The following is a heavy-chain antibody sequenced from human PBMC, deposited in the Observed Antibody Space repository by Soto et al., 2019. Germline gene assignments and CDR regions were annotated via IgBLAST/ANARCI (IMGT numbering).Heavy chain of an antibody. CDR3: VRGPNPYYFDY. CDR2: INAGNGNT. J-gene: IGHJ4*02. CDR1: GGTFSSYA. Sequence: ASVKVSCKASGGTFSSYAISWVRQAPGQGLEWMGWINAGNGNTKYSQKFQGRVTITRDTSASTAYMELSSLRSEDTAVYYCVRGPNPYYFDYWGQGTLVTVSS. V-gene: IGHV1-3*01.